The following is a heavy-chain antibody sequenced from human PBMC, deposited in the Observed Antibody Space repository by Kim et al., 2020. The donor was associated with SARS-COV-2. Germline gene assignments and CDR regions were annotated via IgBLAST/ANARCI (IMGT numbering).Heavy chain of an antibody. J-gene: IGHJ4*02. CDR1: GGSISSSSYY. CDR3: ARSLDDYGDY. V-gene: IGHV4-39*01. CDR2: IYYSGST. Sequence: SETLSLTCTVSGGSISSSSYYWGWIRQPPGKGLEWIGSIYYSGSTYYNPSLKSRVTISVDTSKNQFSLKLSSVTAADTAVYYCARSLDDYGDYWGQGTLVTVSS.